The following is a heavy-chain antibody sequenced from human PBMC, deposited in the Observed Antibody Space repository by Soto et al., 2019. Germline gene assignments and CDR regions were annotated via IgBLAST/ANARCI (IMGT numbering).Heavy chain of an antibody. CDR3: ARDDVLCDGGRCYGVHLDG. D-gene: IGHD2-15*01. CDR2: IAYDGSNA. CDR1: GFTFRNYA. J-gene: IGHJ6*04. Sequence: PGGSLRLSCAASGFTFRNYAMHWVRQAPGKGLECLAVIAYDGSNAFYRDSVKGRFTISRDNSENTVHLQMDSLRAEDTAVYYCARDDVLCDGGRCYGVHLDGWGKGTTVTVAS. V-gene: IGHV3-30*14.